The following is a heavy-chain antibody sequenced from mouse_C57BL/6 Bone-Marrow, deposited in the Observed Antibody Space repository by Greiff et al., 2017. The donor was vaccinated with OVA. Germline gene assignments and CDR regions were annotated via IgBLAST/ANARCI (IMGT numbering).Heavy chain of an antibody. D-gene: IGHD1-1*01. J-gene: IGHJ4*01. CDR3: ARCALRFYAMYY. CDR1: GYTFTSYW. Sequence: QVQLQQPGAELVKPGASVKLSCKASGYTFTSYWMHWVKQRPGQGLEWIGMIHPNSGSTNYNEKFKSKAPLTVDKSSSPAYMQLSSLTSECAAVYLCARCALRFYAMYYWGQGTAVTVST. V-gene: IGHV1-64*01. CDR2: IHPNSGST.